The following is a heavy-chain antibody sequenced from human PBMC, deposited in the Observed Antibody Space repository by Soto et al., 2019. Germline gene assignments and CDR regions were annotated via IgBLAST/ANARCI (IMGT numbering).Heavy chain of an antibody. J-gene: IGHJ5*02. CDR3: AKDLSYSSSWYPHANWFDP. CDR2: ISASSSTI. CDR1: GFTFNDYD. V-gene: IGHV3-48*04. D-gene: IGHD6-13*01. Sequence: PGGSLRLSCAGSGFTFNDYDMNWVRQAPGKGLEWVSYISASSSTIYYADSVRGRFTISRDNAKNSVYLQMNSLRAEDTAVYYCAKDLSYSSSWYPHANWFDPWGQGTLVTVSS.